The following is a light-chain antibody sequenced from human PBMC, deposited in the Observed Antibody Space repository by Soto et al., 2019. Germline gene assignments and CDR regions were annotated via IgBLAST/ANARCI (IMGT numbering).Light chain of an antibody. J-gene: IGKJ1*01. Sequence: DIQMTQFPSTLSESVGDRVTITCRASQSLNNWLDWYQQKPGNAPKLLIYKASNLESGVPSRFSGSGSGTQFTLTISSLQPDDLATYYCQQYNSYWWTFGQGTRVEIK. CDR2: KAS. CDR1: QSLNNW. CDR3: QQYNSYWWT. V-gene: IGKV1-5*03.